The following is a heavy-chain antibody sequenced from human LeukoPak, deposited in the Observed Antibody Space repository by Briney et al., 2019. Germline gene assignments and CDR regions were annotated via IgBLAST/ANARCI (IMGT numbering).Heavy chain of an antibody. Sequence: SQTLSLNCAISGDSVSSNSAAWNWIRQSPSRGLEWLGRTYYRSKWYNDYAVSVKSRITINPDTSKNQFSLQLNSVTPEDTAVYYCARDIGHDRYSSSWYRYFDYWGQGTLVTVSS. V-gene: IGHV6-1*01. J-gene: IGHJ4*02. D-gene: IGHD6-13*01. CDR1: GDSVSSNSAA. CDR3: ARDIGHDRYSSSWYRYFDY. CDR2: TYYRSKWYN.